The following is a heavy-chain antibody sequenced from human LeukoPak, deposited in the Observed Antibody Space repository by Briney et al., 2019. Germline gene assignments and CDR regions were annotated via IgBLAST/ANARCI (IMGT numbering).Heavy chain of an antibody. Sequence: SETLSLTCTVYGGSFSGYCWSWIRQSPGKGLEWIGEINHSGSINYNPSLKSRVTISVDTSKKQFSLKVTSVTAADTAVYYCTRDPPGGGSYPSDYWGQGTLVTVSS. J-gene: IGHJ4*02. CDR1: GGSFSGYC. V-gene: IGHV4-34*01. CDR3: TRDPPGGGSYPSDY. D-gene: IGHD1-26*01. CDR2: INHSGSI.